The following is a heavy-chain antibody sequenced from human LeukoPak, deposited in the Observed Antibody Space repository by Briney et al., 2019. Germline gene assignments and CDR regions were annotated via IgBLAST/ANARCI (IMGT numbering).Heavy chain of an antibody. CDR1: GGSISSGGYS. CDR2: IYHSGST. Sequence: SETLSLTCAVSGGSISSGGYSWSWIRQPPGKGLEWIGYIYHSGSTYYNPSLKSRVTISVDTSKNQFSLKLSSVTAADTAVYYCARVRGITMVRGVITYYYYYGMDVWGQGTTVTVSS. CDR3: ARVRGITMVRGVITYYYYYGMDV. J-gene: IGHJ6*02. D-gene: IGHD3-10*01. V-gene: IGHV4-30-2*01.